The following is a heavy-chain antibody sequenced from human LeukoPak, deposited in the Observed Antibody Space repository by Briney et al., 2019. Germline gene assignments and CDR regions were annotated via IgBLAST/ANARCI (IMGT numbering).Heavy chain of an antibody. CDR3: ARNRGSRAGVDP. CDR1: SGSISTSNYY. D-gene: IGHD6-13*01. J-gene: IGHJ5*02. V-gene: IGHV4-39*07. Sequence: SETLSLTCTVSSGSISTSNYYWGWVRQPPGKALEWIGNIFYSGSTYYSPSLKSRVTISVDTSKNQFSLKLSSVTAADTAVYYCARNRGSRAGVDPWGQGTLVTVPS. CDR2: IFYSGST.